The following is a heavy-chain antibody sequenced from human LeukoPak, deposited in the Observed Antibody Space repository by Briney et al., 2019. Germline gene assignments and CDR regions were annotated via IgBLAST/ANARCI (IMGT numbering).Heavy chain of an antibody. V-gene: IGHV3-9*01. CDR1: GFTFDDYA. J-gene: IGHJ6*03. Sequence: GGSLRLSCAASGFTFDDYAMHWVRQAPGKGLEWVSGISWNSGSIGYADSVKGRFTISRDNSKNTLYLQMNSLRAEDTAVYYCARWFGELTSYYYYYYMDVWGKGTTVTVSS. CDR2: ISWNSGSI. CDR3: ARWFGELTSYYYYYYMDV. D-gene: IGHD3-10*01.